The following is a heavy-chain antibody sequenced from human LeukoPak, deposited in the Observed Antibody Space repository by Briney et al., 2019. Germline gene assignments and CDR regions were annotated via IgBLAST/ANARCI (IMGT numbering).Heavy chain of an antibody. CDR1: GGSISSGDYY. Sequence: SQTLSLTCTVSGGSISSGDYYWSWIRQPPGKGLEWIGYIYYSGSTYYNPSLKSRVTISVDTSKNQFSLKLSYVTAADTAVYYCARSVTMVRGVMGFDPWGQGTLVTVSS. V-gene: IGHV4-30-4*01. D-gene: IGHD3-10*01. CDR3: ARSVTMVRGVMGFDP. J-gene: IGHJ5*02. CDR2: IYYSGST.